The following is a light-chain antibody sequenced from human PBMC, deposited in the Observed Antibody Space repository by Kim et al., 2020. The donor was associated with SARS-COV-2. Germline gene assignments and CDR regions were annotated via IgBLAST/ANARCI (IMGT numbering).Light chain of an antibody. J-gene: IGKJ2*01. V-gene: IGKV3-20*01. CDR3: HQYGSSYT. CDR1: QSISNNY. Sequence: SLSPGERATLSCRASQSISNNYLAWYQQNPGQAPRLLIHGASSRATGIPDRVSGSGSGTEFTLTISRLEPEDFAVYYCHQYGSSYTFGQGTKLEI. CDR2: GAS.